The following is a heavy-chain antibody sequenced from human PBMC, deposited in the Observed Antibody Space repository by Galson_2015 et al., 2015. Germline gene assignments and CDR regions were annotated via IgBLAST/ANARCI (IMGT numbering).Heavy chain of an antibody. CDR2: IKQDGGDK. Sequence: SLRLSCAASGFTFSNYWMAWVRQAPGKGLEWVANIKQDGGDKYYVDSVKGRFAISRDNAKNSLYLQMNSLRAEDTAVYYCARDLGYCSSTSCGMDVWGQGTTVTVSS. CDR1: GFTFSNYW. CDR3: ARDLGYCSSTSCGMDV. J-gene: IGHJ6*02. V-gene: IGHV3-7*03. D-gene: IGHD2-2*01.